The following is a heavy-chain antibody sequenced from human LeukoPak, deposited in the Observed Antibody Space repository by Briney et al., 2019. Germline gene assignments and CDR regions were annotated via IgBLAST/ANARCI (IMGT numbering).Heavy chain of an antibody. CDR2: INPNSGGT. Sequence: ASVKVSCKASGYTFTGYYMHWVRQAPGQGLEWMGWINPNSGGTNYAQKFQGRVTMTRDTSISTAYMELSRLRSDDTAVYYCARDWDSRFGELPLFFDYWGQGTLVTVSS. CDR3: ARDWDSRFGELPLFFDY. CDR1: GYTFTGYY. V-gene: IGHV1-2*02. J-gene: IGHJ4*02. D-gene: IGHD3-10*02.